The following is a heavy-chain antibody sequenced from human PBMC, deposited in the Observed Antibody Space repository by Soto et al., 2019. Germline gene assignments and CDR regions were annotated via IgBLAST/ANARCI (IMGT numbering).Heavy chain of an antibody. CDR2: IYSSGST. D-gene: IGHD6-6*01. V-gene: IGHV4-31*11. CDR3: AREAAARIWRWFDA. CDR1: GGSIISASYS. J-gene: IGHJ5*02. Sequence: QVQLQESGPRLVKPSQTLSLYCAVSGGSIISASYSWNWIRQSPGRGLEWIGHIYSSGSTYYNTPLKSRVSISVDTSNNQFSLKLTSVTAADTAVYFCAREAAARIWRWFDAWGQGILVTVSS.